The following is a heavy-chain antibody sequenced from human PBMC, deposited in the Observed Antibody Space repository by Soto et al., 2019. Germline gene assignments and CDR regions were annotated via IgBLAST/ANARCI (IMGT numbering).Heavy chain of an antibody. V-gene: IGHV3-23*01. D-gene: IGHD3-3*01. CDR3: AKDSSRTYSDFWSGFYFDF. Sequence: GSLRLSCAASGFTFSSYAMSWVRQAPGKGLEWVSAISATGSSTFYADSVKGRFTISRDISKDTLYLQMNSLRAEDTAVYYCAKDSSRTYSDFWSGFYFDFWGQGALVTVSS. CDR2: ISATGSST. J-gene: IGHJ4*02. CDR1: GFTFSSYA.